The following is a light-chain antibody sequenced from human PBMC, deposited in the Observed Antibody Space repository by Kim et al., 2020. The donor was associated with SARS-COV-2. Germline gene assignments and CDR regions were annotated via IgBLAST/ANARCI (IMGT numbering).Light chain of an antibody. V-gene: IGKV1-8*01. Sequence: SASTGHRVTLPRRATQRFRSFLAWSQQTRGSAPTLLLCAASFLQSGVLSSLCGCGSGTDFSLTLRCLASEDFATYFCQQYYSYPYICGQGTNLDI. CDR2: AAS. J-gene: IGKJ2*01. CDR3: QQYYSYPYI. CDR1: QRFRSF.